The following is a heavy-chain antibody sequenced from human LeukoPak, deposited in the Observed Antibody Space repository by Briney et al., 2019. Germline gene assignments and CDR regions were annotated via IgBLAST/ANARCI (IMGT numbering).Heavy chain of an antibody. CDR2: IILIFGTT. CDR1: GYTFTGYY. D-gene: IGHD3-9*01. CDR3: ARSNYDILTGYYG. J-gene: IGHJ4*02. Sequence: GASVKVSCKASGYTFTGYYMHWVRQAPGQGLEWMGGIILIFGTTVYAQKFRGRLTVTADKPTRTSYTTTAYMELSSLRSEDTAVYYCARSNYDILTGYYGWGQGTLVTVSS. V-gene: IGHV1-69*06.